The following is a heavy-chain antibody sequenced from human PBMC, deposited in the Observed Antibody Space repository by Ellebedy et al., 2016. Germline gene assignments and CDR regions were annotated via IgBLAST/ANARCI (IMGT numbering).Heavy chain of an antibody. CDR2: ISYLGTND. J-gene: IGHJ4*02. CDR1: GFTFNNYG. V-gene: IGHV3-30*18. D-gene: IGHD6-19*01. Sequence: GESLKISCAASGFTFNNYGMHWVRQAPGKGLEWVAIISYLGTNDLYADSVKGRFTISRDNSKYTLYLQMNSLRAEDTAIYYCAKCRHINGCLLDYWGQGTLVTVSS. CDR3: AKCRHINGCLLDY.